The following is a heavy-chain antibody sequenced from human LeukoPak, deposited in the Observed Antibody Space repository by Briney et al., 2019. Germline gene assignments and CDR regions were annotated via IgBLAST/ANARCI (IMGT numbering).Heavy chain of an antibody. V-gene: IGHV4-34*01. CDR3: ARSRRYFDWLFHRGYFDY. J-gene: IGHJ4*02. CDR2: INHSGST. CDR1: GGSFSGYY. Sequence: SETLSLTCAVYGGSFSGYYWSWIRQPPGKVLEWIGEINHSGSTNYNPSLKSRVTISVDTSKNQFSLKLSSVTAADTAVYYCARSRRYFDWLFHRGYFDYWGQGTLVTVSS. D-gene: IGHD3-9*01.